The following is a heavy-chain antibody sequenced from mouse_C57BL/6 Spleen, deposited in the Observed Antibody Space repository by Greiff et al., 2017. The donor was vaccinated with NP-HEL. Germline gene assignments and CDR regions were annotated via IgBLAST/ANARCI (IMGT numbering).Heavy chain of an antibody. J-gene: IGHJ4*01. V-gene: IGHV1-64*01. CDR2: IHPNSGST. CDR3: ATLLPLNAMDY. CDR1: GYTFTSYW. D-gene: IGHD2-1*01. Sequence: VQLQQSGAELVKPGASVKLSCKASGYTFTSYWMHWVKQRPGQGLEWIGMIHPNSGSTNYNEKFKSKATLTVDKSSSTAYMQLSSLTSEDSAVYYCATLLPLNAMDYWGQGTSVTVSS.